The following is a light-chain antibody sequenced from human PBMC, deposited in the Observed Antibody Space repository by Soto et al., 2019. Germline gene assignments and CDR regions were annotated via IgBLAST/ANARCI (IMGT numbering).Light chain of an antibody. Sequence: EIVLTPSPGTLSLSPGERATLSCRASQSVSNNYLAWYQQKPGQAPRLLIYGASSRATGIPDRFSGSGSGTDFTLTISRLEPEDFAVYYCQQYGSSPRTFGQGTKVDIK. CDR1: QSVSNNY. J-gene: IGKJ1*01. V-gene: IGKV3-20*01. CDR3: QQYGSSPRT. CDR2: GAS.